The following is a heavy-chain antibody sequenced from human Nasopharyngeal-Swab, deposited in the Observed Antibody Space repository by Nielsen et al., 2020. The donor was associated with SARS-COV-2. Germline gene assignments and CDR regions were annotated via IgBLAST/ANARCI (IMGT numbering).Heavy chain of an antibody. J-gene: IGHJ4*02. D-gene: IGHD3-22*01. CDR2: ISYDGSNK. Sequence: GESLKISCAASGFTFSSYGMHWVRQAPGKGLEWVAVISYDGSNKYYAGSVKGRFTISRDNSKNTLYLQMNSLRAEDTAVYYCAKDESGYYYDSSGYIDYWGQGTLVTVSS. CDR1: GFTFSSYG. V-gene: IGHV3-30*18. CDR3: AKDESGYYYDSSGYIDY.